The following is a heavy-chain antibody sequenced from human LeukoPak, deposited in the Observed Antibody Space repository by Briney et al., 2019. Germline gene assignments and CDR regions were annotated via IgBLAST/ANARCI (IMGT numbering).Heavy chain of an antibody. CDR1: GGSISSGGYY. Sequence: PSETLSPTCTVSGGSISSGGYYWSWIRQHPGKGLEWIGYIYYSGSTYYNPSLKSRVTISVDTSKNQFSLKLSSATAADTAVYYCARCDANWFDPWGQGTLVTVSS. V-gene: IGHV4-31*03. CDR3: ARCDANWFDP. CDR2: IYYSGST. D-gene: IGHD2-21*02. J-gene: IGHJ5*02.